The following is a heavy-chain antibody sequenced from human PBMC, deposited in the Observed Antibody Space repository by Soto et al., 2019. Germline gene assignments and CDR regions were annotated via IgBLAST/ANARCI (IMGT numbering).Heavy chain of an antibody. CDR3: ARDLYYYDSSGYYLYYYGMDV. D-gene: IGHD3-22*01. V-gene: IGHV4-59*01. J-gene: IGHJ6*02. Sequence: SETLSLTCTVSGGSISSYYWSWIRQPPGKGLEWIGYIYYSGSTNYNPSLKSRVTISVDTSKNQFSLKLSSVTAADTAVYYCARDLYYYDSSGYYLYYYGMDVWGQGTKVTVSS. CDR2: IYYSGST. CDR1: GGSISSYY.